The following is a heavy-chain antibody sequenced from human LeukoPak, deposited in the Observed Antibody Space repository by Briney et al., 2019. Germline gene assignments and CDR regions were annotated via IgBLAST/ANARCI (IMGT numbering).Heavy chain of an antibody. J-gene: IGHJ5*02. Sequence: GESLKISCKGSGYSFTSYWIGWVRPMPGKGLEWMGIIYPGDSDTRYSPSFQGQVTISADKSISTAYLQWSSLKASDTAMYYCARRPYCSSTSCYVANWFDPWGQGTLVTVSS. V-gene: IGHV5-51*01. CDR2: IYPGDSDT. CDR3: ARRPYCSSTSCYVANWFDP. CDR1: GYSFTSYW. D-gene: IGHD2-2*01.